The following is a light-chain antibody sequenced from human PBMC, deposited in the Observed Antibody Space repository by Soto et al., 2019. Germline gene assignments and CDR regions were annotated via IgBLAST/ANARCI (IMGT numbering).Light chain of an antibody. J-gene: IGKJ3*01. CDR3: QQYHSYS. CDR1: QSISSW. CDR2: DAS. Sequence: DIQMTQSPSTLSASVGDRVTITCRASQSISSWLAWYQQKPGKAPKLLIYDASSLESGVPSRFSGSGSGTEFTLTISSLQPDDFATYYCQQYHSYSFGPGTKVDIK. V-gene: IGKV1-5*01.